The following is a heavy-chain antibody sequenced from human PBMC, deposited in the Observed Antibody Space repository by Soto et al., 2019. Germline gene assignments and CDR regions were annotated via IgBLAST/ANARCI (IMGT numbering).Heavy chain of an antibody. V-gene: IGHV4-59*01. D-gene: IGHD4-17*01. CDR1: GGSICSYY. CDR3: ARVFPTSYGDYQDY. J-gene: IGHJ4*02. Sequence: SETLSLTCTVSGGSICSYYWKWIRQPPGKGLEWIGYIYYSGSTNYNPSLKSRVTISLDTSKNQFSLKLTSVTAADTAVYYCARVFPTSYGDYQDYWGQGTLVTVSS. CDR2: IYYSGST.